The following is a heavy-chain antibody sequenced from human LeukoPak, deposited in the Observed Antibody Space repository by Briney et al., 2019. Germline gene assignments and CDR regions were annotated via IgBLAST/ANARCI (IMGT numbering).Heavy chain of an antibody. CDR2: ITWDGET. J-gene: IGHJ6*02. Sequence: GGSLRLSCAASGFTFDDYSMHWVRQGPGKGLEWVSLITWDGETYYADSVKGRVTIFRDNSKDSLYLQMNSLRTEDAALYYCARGMFRKIYYHGMDVWGQGTTDTVSS. CDR1: GFTFDDYS. CDR3: ARGMFRKIYYHGMDV. V-gene: IGHV3-43*01. D-gene: IGHD3-10*01.